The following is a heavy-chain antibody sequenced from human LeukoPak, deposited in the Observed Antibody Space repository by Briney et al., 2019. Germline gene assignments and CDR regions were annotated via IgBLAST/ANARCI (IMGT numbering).Heavy chain of an antibody. V-gene: IGHV3-30*18. D-gene: IGHD6-25*01. CDR3: AKELGAADLFDY. CDR2: TSFDGNVF. J-gene: IGHJ4*02. CDR1: GFTFSAYG. Sequence: GTSLRLSCAASGFTFSAYGMHWVRQAPGKGLEWVAVTSFDGNVFYYADSVKGRFTISRDNSKNTLYSQMNTVRADDAAMYYCAKELGAADLFDYWGQGTLVTVSS.